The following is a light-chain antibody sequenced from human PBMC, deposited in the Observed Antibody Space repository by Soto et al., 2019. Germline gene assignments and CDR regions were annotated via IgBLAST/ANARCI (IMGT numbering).Light chain of an antibody. CDR1: QGISTW. J-gene: IGKJ4*01. V-gene: IGKV1-12*01. CDR2: VAS. CDR3: QHGNSSPVT. Sequence: DIQMTQSPSSLSSSVGDSASMPCRASQGISTWLAWYQQKPGKAPKVLIYVASSLRSGVPSRFSGSGSGTDFTLTINNLQPEDFATYYCQHGNSSPVTFGGGTKV.